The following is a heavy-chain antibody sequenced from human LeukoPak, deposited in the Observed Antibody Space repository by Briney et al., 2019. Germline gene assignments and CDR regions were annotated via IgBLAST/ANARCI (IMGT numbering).Heavy chain of an antibody. V-gene: IGHV3-7*01. CDR2: IKQDGSER. CDR1: GFTVSSNY. D-gene: IGHD1-26*01. J-gene: IGHJ4*02. Sequence: GGSLRLSCAASGFTVSSNYMSWVRQAPGKGLEWVANIKQDGSERYYVDSVKGRFTISRDNAKNSLYLQMNSLRAEDTAVYYCARYGGSYYFDNWGQGTLVTVSS. CDR3: ARYGGSYYFDN.